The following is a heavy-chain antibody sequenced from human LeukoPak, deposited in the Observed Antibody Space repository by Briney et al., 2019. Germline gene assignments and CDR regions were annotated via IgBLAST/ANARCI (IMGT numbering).Heavy chain of an antibody. Sequence: PGGSLRLSCAASGFTFSSSAMSWVRQAPGKGLEWVAVISYDGSNKYYADSVKGRFTISRDNSKNTLYLQMNSLRAEDTAVYYCARVYCSSTSCYHDYYGMDVWGQGTTVTVSS. J-gene: IGHJ6*02. CDR2: ISYDGSNK. CDR3: ARVYCSSTSCYHDYYGMDV. CDR1: GFTFSSSA. D-gene: IGHD2-2*01. V-gene: IGHV3-30*03.